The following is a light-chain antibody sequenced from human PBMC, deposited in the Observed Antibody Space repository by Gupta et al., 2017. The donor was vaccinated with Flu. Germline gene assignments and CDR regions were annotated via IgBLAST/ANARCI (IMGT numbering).Light chain of an antibody. J-gene: IGKJ5*01. CDR2: WAS. V-gene: IGKV4-1*01. CDR1: QSVLYSSNNKNY. Sequence: DIVMTQSPDSLAVSLGERATINCKSSQSVLYSSNNKNYLSWYQQKPGQPPKLLIYWASTRESGVPDRFSGSGCGTDFTLTISSLQAEDVAVYYFQQYYSTRITFGQGTRLEIK. CDR3: QQYYSTRIT.